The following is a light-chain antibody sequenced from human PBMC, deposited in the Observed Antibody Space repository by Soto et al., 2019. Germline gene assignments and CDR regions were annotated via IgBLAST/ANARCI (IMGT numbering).Light chain of an antibody. J-gene: IGKJ2*01. CDR3: QQTYSHPMYT. Sequence: DIRMTQSPSSLSASVGDRVTITCRASQSISGYLSWFQQKPGKAPKLLIYATSTLQSGVPSRFSGSRSGTDFTLTISSLQPEDFAIYYCQQTYSHPMYTFGQGTKLEIK. CDR1: QSISGY. CDR2: ATS. V-gene: IGKV1-39*01.